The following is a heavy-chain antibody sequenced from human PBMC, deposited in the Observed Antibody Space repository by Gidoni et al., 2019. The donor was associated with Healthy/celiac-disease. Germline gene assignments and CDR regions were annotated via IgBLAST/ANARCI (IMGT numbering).Heavy chain of an antibody. V-gene: IGHV1-2*02. CDR3: ARGGIVGATIWESYYFDY. J-gene: IGHJ4*02. CDR2: SGGT. Sequence: SGGTNYAQKFQGRVTMTRDTSISTAYMELSRLRSDDTAVYYCARGGIVGATIWESYYFDYWGQGTLVTVSS. D-gene: IGHD1-26*01.